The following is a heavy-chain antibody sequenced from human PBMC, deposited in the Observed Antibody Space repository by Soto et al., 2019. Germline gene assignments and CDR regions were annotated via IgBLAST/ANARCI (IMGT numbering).Heavy chain of an antibody. J-gene: IGHJ4*02. D-gene: IGHD4-17*01. CDR3: ARADYGDTKIYSFDR. Sequence: ASVKVSCKTSGYTFTEYGISWFRQAPGQGLEWMGWISPYNGKTNYIQEFQDRVTITTDTSSTTVYMDLRTLKSDDTAIYFCARADYGDTKIYSFDRWGQGTLVTVS. CDR2: ISPYNGKT. CDR1: GYTFTEYG. V-gene: IGHV1-18*01.